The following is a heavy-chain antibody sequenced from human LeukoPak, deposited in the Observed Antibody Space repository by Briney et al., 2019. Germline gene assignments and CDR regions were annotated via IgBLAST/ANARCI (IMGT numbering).Heavy chain of an antibody. CDR2: ISYDGSNK. Sequence: GSLLLSCAASGFTFSSYGMHWVRQAPGKGLEWVAVISYDGSNKYYADSVKGRFTISRDNSKNTLYLQMNSLRAEDTAVYYCAKYDFSGGDYWGQGTLVTVSS. V-gene: IGHV3-30*18. CDR3: AKYDFSGGDY. CDR1: GFTFSSYG. J-gene: IGHJ4*02. D-gene: IGHD3-3*01.